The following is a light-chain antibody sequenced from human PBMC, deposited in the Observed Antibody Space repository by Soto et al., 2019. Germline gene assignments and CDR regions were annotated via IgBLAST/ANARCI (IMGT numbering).Light chain of an antibody. V-gene: IGKV3-11*01. CDR1: QTVSSS. Sequence: EIVLTQSPATLSLSPGERATLSCRASQTVSSSLAWYQQKPGQAPRLLIYEVSNRATGIPARFSGSGSGADFTLTISSLEPGDFALYYCQQHNNWPLTFGGGTKVDIK. J-gene: IGKJ4*01. CDR3: QQHNNWPLT. CDR2: EVS.